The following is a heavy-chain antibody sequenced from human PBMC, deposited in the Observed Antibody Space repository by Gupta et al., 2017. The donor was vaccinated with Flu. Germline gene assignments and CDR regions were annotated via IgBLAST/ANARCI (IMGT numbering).Heavy chain of an antibody. CDR1: GFPFGGYG. CDR3: AKDGPWTASCPYYCYYMDV. J-gene: IGHJ6*03. Sequence: QMQLVESGGGVVRFGPSLGPSCPAPGFPFGGYGMPWARRVPAKGLEWVADIASDGSHKDYADSVRGRFTISRDNSKNTLSLEMDSLRVEDTAVYYCAKDGPWTASCPYYCYYMDVWGKGTTVTVSS. CDR2: IASDGSHK. V-gene: IGHV3-30*18. D-gene: IGHD2-2*01.